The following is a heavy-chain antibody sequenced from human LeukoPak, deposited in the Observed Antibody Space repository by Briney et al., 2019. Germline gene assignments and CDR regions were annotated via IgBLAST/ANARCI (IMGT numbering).Heavy chain of an antibody. D-gene: IGHD3-3*01. CDR3: ARVPLRFLEPFDY. V-gene: IGHV4-34*01. Sequence: PSETLPPTCPVHGGPVSGYYWSTTRQPPDNGPEWIGETSHRGRTHNTPSLQTRVTKPEDTPKKQSAPNLNSVTAADTAVYYCARVPLRFLEPFDYWGQGILVTVSS. J-gene: IGHJ4*02. CDR1: GGPVSGYY. CDR2: TSHRGRT.